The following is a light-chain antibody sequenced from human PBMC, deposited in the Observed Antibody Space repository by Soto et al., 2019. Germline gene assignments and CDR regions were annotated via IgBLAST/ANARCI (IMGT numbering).Light chain of an antibody. CDR1: QRISDL. CDR3: QQYNSPYT. J-gene: IGKJ2*01. Sequence: GDRVTITCRASQRISDLLAWYHQKPGKAPKLLIYDASSLESGAPSRFSGSGYGTEFTLTISNLQPDDFATYYCQQYNSPYTFGQGTKVEIK. V-gene: IGKV1-5*01. CDR2: DAS.